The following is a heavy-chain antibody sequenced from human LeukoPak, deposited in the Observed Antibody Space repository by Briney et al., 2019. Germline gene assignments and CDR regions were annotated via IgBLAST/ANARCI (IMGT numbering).Heavy chain of an antibody. CDR1: GYRFTSYW. D-gene: IGHD1-1*01. J-gene: IGHJ4*02. V-gene: IGHV5-10-1*01. CDR3: ARQLTSGDCDY. CDR2: IDPADSYT. Sequence: PGESLKISCQGSGYRFTSYWICWVRQMPGRGLEWMGRIDPADSYTNYSPSFQGHVTFSADKSISTAYLQWSTLKASDTAMYYCARQLTSGDCDYWGQGTLVTVSS.